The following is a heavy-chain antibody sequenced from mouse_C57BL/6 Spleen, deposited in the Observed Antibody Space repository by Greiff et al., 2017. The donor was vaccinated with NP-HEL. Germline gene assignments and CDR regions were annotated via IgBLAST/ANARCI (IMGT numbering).Heavy chain of an antibody. D-gene: IGHD2-5*01. CDR2: ISYSGST. Sequence: VQLQQSGPGMVKPSQSLSLTCTVTGYSITSGYDWHWIRPFPGNKLEWMGYISYSGSTNYNPSLKSRISITHDTSKNHFFLKLNSVTTEDTATYYCARAGAYYSNYEDYFDYWGQGTTLTVSS. CDR3: ARAGAYYSNYEDYFDY. CDR1: GYSITSGYD. V-gene: IGHV3-1*01. J-gene: IGHJ2*01.